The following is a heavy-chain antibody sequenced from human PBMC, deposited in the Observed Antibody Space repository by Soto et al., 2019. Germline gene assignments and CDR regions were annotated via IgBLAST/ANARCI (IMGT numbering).Heavy chain of an antibody. CDR2: ITSGGDT. V-gene: IGHV3-23*01. CDR1: GFTFSGYA. D-gene: IGHD3-22*01. J-gene: IGHJ3*02. CDR3: AKGPDSSGYCAPCAFDI. Sequence: PGGSLRLSCATSGFTFSGYAMTWVRQAPGKGLNWVSAITSGGDTFFADSVKDRFTISRDHSKNTFYLQMNSLTAEDTAVYYCAKGPDSSGYCAPCAFDIWGQGTKVTVS.